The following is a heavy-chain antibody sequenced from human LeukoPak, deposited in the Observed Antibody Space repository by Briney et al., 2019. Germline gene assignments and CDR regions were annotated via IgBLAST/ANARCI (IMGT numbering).Heavy chain of an antibody. CDR3: ALQIIRGYSYGFDY. D-gene: IGHD5-18*01. Sequence: SETLSLTCAVSGGSISSDGYSWSWIRQPPGKGLEWIGYIYHSGSTYYNPSLKSRVTISVDRSKNQFSLKLSSVTAADTAVYYCALQIIRGYSYGFDYWGQGTLVTVSS. CDR2: IYHSGST. J-gene: IGHJ4*02. CDR1: GGSISSDGYS. V-gene: IGHV4-30-2*01.